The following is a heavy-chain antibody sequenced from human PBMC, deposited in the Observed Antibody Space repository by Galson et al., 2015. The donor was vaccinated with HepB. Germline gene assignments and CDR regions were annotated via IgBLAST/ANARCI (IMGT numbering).Heavy chain of an antibody. D-gene: IGHD3-3*01. CDR1: GFTFSTYG. V-gene: IGHV3-23*01. CDR3: AKECAFWSGYYSLFGDY. CDR2: IRGSGSNT. J-gene: IGHJ4*01. Sequence: SLRLSCAASGFTFSTYGMHWVRQAPGKGLEWVSAIRGSGSNTYYADSVKGRFTISRDNSKNTLYLQMNSLRAEDTAVYYCAKECAFWSGYYSLFGDYSDHGTLVTVSS.